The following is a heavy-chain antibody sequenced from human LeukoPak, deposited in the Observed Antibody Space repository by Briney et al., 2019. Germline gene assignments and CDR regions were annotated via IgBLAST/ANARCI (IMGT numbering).Heavy chain of an antibody. J-gene: IGHJ4*02. CDR1: GFTFSSYS. CDR3: ARWRGAQSEFDY. V-gene: IGHV3-7*01. D-gene: IGHD3-3*01. Sequence: GALRLSCAGSGFTFSSYSMGWDRQAPGKGLEWVANIKDSGIEKEYVDSVKGRFTISRDNAKNSLYLQMNSLRVEDTALYFCARWRGAQSEFDYWGQGTQVTVSS. CDR2: IKDSGIEK.